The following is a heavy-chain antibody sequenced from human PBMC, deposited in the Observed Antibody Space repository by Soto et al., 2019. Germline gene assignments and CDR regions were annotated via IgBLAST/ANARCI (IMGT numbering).Heavy chain of an antibody. CDR1: GFTFSSYA. Sequence: QVQLVESGGGVVQPGRSLRLSCAASGFTFSSYAMHWVRQAPGKGLEWVAVISYDGSNKYYADSVKGRFTISRDNSKNTLYLQMNSLRAEDTAVYYCARDIYDILTGYVHGPDYYYGMDVWGQGTTVTVSS. D-gene: IGHD3-9*01. CDR3: ARDIYDILTGYVHGPDYYYGMDV. J-gene: IGHJ6*02. CDR2: ISYDGSNK. V-gene: IGHV3-30-3*01.